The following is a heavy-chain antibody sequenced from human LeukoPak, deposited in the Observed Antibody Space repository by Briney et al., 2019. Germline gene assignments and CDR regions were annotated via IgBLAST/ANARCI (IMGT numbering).Heavy chain of an antibody. Sequence: GGSLRLSCAASGFTFSSYAMSWVRQAPGKGLEWVSAISGSGGSTYYADSVKGRFTISRDNSKNTLYPQMNSLRAEDTAVYYCALFSYDSSGYYNWGQGTLVTVSS. CDR3: ALFSYDSSGYYN. CDR2: ISGSGGST. D-gene: IGHD3-22*01. V-gene: IGHV3-23*01. CDR1: GFTFSSYA. J-gene: IGHJ4*02.